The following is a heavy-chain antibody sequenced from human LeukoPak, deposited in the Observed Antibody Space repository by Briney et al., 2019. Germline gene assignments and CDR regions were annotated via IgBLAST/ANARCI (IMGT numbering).Heavy chain of an antibody. CDR1: GGSFSGYY. CDR2: INHSGST. J-gene: IGHJ4*02. CDR3: ARIAVAQPFDY. D-gene: IGHD6-19*01. V-gene: IGHV4-34*01. Sequence: PSETLSLTCAVYGGSFSGYYWSWIRQPPGKGLEWIGEINHSGSTNYNPSLKSRVTISVDTSKNQFSLKLSSVTAADTAVYYCARIAVAQPFDYWGQGTLVTVSS.